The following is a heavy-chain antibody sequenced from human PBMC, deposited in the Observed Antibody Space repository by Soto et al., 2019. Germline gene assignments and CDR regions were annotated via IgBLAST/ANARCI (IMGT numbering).Heavy chain of an antibody. CDR3: ARVPFGSNGVTYFDY. J-gene: IGHJ4*02. Sequence: PSETLSLTCAVSGGSISSGGYSWSWIRHPGKGLEWIGYIYYSGSTYYNPSLKSRVTISVDTSKNQFSLKLTSVTAADTAVYYCARVPFGSNGVTYFDYWGQGTLVTVSS. CDR1: GGSISSGGYS. CDR2: IYYSGST. D-gene: IGHD1-26*01. V-gene: IGHV4-31*11.